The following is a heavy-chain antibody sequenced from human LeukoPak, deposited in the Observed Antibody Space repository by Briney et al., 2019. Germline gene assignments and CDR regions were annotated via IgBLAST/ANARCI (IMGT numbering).Heavy chain of an antibody. V-gene: IGHV3-30*18. CDR2: ISYDGSNK. CDR3: AKELTPMKGMDV. Sequence: GGSLRLSCAASGFTFSSYGMHWVRQAPGKGLKWVAVISYDGSNKYYADSVKGRFTISRDNSKNTLYLQMNSLRAEDTAVYYCAKELTPMKGMDVWGQGTTVTVSS. CDR1: GFTFSSYG. J-gene: IGHJ6*02. D-gene: IGHD1-14*01.